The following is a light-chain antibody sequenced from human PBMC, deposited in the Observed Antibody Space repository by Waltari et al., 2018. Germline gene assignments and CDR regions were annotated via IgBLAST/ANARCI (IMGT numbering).Light chain of an antibody. CDR3: QQCHRSPWT. Sequence: DIVMTQSPDSLAVFPGARAIINCKSSQSVLDSSNNKNYMAWYQQKPGQPPKLLIYWASIRESVVPDRFRGSGSGTDFTLTISSLQAEDVAVYYCQQCHRSPWTFGQGTKVEI. V-gene: IGKV4-1*01. J-gene: IGKJ1*01. CDR1: QSVLDSSNNKNY. CDR2: WAS.